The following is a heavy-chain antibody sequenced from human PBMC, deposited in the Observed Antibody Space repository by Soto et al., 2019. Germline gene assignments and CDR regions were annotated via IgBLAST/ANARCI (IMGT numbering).Heavy chain of an antibody. CDR1: GGTFSSYT. Sequence: QVQLVQSGAEVKKPGSSVKVSCKASGGTFSSYTISWVRQAPGQGLEWMGRIIPILGIANYAQKFQGRVTITADKSTSTAYMELSSLRSEDTAVYYCARDYPLFAVVVPAAMSSTYYYYGMDVWGQGTTVTVSS. CDR3: ARDYPLFAVVVPAAMSSTYYYYGMDV. CDR2: IIPILGIA. D-gene: IGHD2-2*01. J-gene: IGHJ6*02. V-gene: IGHV1-69*08.